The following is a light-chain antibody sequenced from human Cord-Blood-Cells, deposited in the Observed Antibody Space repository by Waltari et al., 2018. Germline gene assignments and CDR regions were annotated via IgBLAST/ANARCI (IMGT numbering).Light chain of an antibody. V-gene: IGLV3-1*01. CDR1: KWGEKY. Sequence: SYELTQPASVSVSPGQTASITCSGDKWGEKYACWYQQKPGQSLVLVIYQDSKLPSGIPERFSGSNSGNTATLTISGTQAMDEADYYCQAWDSSTVVFGGGTKLTVL. CDR3: QAWDSSTVV. J-gene: IGLJ2*01. CDR2: QDS.